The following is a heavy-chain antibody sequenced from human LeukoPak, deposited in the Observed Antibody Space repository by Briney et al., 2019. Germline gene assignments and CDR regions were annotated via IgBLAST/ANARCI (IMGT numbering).Heavy chain of an antibody. J-gene: IGHJ4*02. CDR3: ARGHFGGRSGGSCYRY. Sequence: SETLSLTCAVYGGSFSGYYWSWIRQPPVKGREWIGEINHRGSTNYNPSLKSRVTIAVDTSKNQFSLKLSSVTAADAAVYYCARGHFGGRSGGSCYRYWGQGTLVTVSS. CDR2: INHRGST. V-gene: IGHV4-34*01. CDR1: GGSFSGYY. D-gene: IGHD2-15*01.